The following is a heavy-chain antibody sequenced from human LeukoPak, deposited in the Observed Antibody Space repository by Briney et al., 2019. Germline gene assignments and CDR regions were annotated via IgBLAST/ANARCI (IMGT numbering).Heavy chain of an antibody. Sequence: SDTLSLTCTVSGGAISSYYWSWIRKPAGKGLEWLGRIYTSGSTNYNPSLKSRVTISVDKSKNQFSLKLSSVTAADTAVYYCARVYGSGSYYYYYYYYMDVWGKGTTVTVSS. V-gene: IGHV4-4*07. D-gene: IGHD3-10*01. CDR1: GGAISSYY. CDR3: ARVYGSGSYYYYYYYYMDV. J-gene: IGHJ6*03. CDR2: IYTSGST.